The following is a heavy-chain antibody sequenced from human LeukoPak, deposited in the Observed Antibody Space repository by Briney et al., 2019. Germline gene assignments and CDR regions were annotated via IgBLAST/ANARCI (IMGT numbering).Heavy chain of an antibody. CDR3: ARRVRGSGVNWFDP. V-gene: IGHV4-38-2*01. Sequence: SETLSLTSAVSGYSISSAYSWGWIRQPPGKGREWIGTIYQSGSTNYNPSLKSRVTISVDTSKNQFSLKLSSLTAADTAVYYCARRVRGSGVNWFDPWGQGTLVTVSS. D-gene: IGHD6-19*01. CDR2: IYQSGST. CDR1: GYSISSAYS. J-gene: IGHJ5*02.